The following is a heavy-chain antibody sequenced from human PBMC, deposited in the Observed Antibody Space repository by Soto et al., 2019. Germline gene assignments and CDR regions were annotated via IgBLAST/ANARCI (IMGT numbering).Heavy chain of an antibody. CDR1: GGSISSGDYY. J-gene: IGHJ4*02. CDR2: IYYSGST. V-gene: IGHV4-30-4*01. CDR3: ASQVVVAATVDY. Sequence: QVQLQESGPGLVKPSQTLSLTCTVSGGSISSGDYYWSWIRQPPGKGLEWNGYIYYSGSTYYNPSLTSRVTISVDTSKNQFSLKLSSVTAADTAVYYCASQVVVAATVDYWGQGTLVTVSS. D-gene: IGHD2-15*01.